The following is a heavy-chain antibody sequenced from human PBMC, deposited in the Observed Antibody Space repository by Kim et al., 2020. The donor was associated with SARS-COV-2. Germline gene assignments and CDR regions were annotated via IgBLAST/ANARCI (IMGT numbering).Heavy chain of an antibody. CDR1: GFTFSSYD. Sequence: GGSLRLSCAASGFTFSSYDMHWVRQATGKGLEWVSAIGTAGDTYYPGSVKGRFTISRENAKNSLYLQMNSLRAGDTAVYYCARVLGGSWSQDYYGMDVWGQGTTVTVSS. V-gene: IGHV3-13*04. CDR2: IGTAGDT. J-gene: IGHJ6*02. CDR3: ARVLGGSWSQDYYGMDV. D-gene: IGHD3-10*01.